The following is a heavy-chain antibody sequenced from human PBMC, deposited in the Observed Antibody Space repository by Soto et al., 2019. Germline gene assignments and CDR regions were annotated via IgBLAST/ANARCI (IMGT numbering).Heavy chain of an antibody. CDR1: GGSISSYY. CDR3: ARGELTTKYYGMDV. J-gene: IGHJ6*02. Sequence: SETLSLTCTVSGGSISSYYWSWIRQPPGKGLEWIGYIYYSGSTNYNPSLKSRVTISVDTSKNQFSLKLSSVTAADTAVYYCARGELTTKYYGMDVWGQGPTVTVSS. D-gene: IGHD3-22*01. V-gene: IGHV4-59*01. CDR2: IYYSGST.